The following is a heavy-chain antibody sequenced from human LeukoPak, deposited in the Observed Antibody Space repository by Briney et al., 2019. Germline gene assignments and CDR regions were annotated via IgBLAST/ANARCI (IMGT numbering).Heavy chain of an antibody. CDR3: ARDQSSGWFYFDY. V-gene: IGHV3-7*01. CDR1: GFTFSSYW. J-gene: IGHJ4*02. Sequence: GGSLRLSCAASGFTFSSYWMSWVRQAPGKGLEWVANIKQDGSEKYYVDSVKGRFTISRDNAKNSLYLQMNSLRAEDTAVYYCARDQSSGWFYFDYWGQGTLVTVSS. D-gene: IGHD6-19*01. CDR2: IKQDGSEK.